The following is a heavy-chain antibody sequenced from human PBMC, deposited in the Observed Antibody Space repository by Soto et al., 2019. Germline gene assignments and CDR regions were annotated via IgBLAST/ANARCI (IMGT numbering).Heavy chain of an antibody. Sequence: AGGSLRLSCAASGFTFSSYAMSWVRQAPGKGLEWVSAISGSGGSTYYADSVKGRFAISRDNSKNTLYLQMNSLRAEDTAVYYCAKGSIAAAGTVSCFDYWGQGTLVTVS. V-gene: IGHV3-23*01. CDR1: GFTFSSYA. CDR3: AKGSIAAAGTVSCFDY. D-gene: IGHD6-13*01. J-gene: IGHJ4*02. CDR2: ISGSGGST.